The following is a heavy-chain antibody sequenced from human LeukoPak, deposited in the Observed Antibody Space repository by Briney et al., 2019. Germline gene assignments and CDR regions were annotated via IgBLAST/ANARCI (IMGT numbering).Heavy chain of an antibody. CDR3: AGERDCPINLGGVIVIPRFDY. CDR1: GFNDNAKY. V-gene: IGHV3-66*02. D-gene: IGHD3-16*02. CDR2: MYIGGKT. Sequence: GGSLSLFCAACGFNDNAKYMLWLRQAPAKGLAWVSLMYIGGKTDLPDSVKGRFSNSRSDPKNKLYLQMNSLMPVDTAVYYCAGERDCPINLGGVIVIPRFDYWGQGAPVTVSS. J-gene: IGHJ4*02.